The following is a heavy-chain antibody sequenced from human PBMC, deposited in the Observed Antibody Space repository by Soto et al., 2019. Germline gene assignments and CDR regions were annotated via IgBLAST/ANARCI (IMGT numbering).Heavy chain of an antibody. V-gene: IGHV1-2*04. CDR3: ARDQWLRFQYGTARPGYYFAY. J-gene: IGHJ4*02. CDR1: GYTCTGYY. CDR2: INPNSGGT. D-gene: IGHD5-12*01. Sequence: ASVKVSCKASGYTCTGYYMHWVRQAPGQGLEWMGWINPNSGGTNYAQKFQGWVTMTRDTSISTAYMELSRLRSDDTAVYYCARDQWLRFQYGTARPGYYFAYWGQGTLVTVSS.